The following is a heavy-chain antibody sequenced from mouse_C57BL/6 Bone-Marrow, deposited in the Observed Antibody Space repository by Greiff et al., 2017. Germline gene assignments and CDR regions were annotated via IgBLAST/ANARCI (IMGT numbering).Heavy chain of an antibody. CDR2: IHPNSGST. D-gene: IGHD3-2*02. Sequence: VQLQQPGAELVKPGASVKLSCKASGYTFTSYWMHWVKQRPGQGLEWIGMIHPNSGSTNYNEKFKSKATLTVDKSSSTAYMQLSSLTSEDSAVYYCARQLRLHYYARDYWGQGTSVTVSS. J-gene: IGHJ4*01. V-gene: IGHV1-64*01. CDR3: ARQLRLHYYARDY. CDR1: GYTFTSYW.